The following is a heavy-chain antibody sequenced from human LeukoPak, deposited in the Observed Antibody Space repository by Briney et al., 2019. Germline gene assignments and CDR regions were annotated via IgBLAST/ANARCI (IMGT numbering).Heavy chain of an antibody. V-gene: IGHV3-33*01. CDR1: GFTFSIYG. Sequence: GGSLRLSCAASGFTFSIYGMHWVRQAPGKGLEWVAVIWYDGSNKYYADSVKGRFTISRDNSKNTLYLQMNSLRAEDTAVYYCARLNDYGDYPDYWGQGTLVTVSS. D-gene: IGHD4-17*01. J-gene: IGHJ4*02. CDR3: ARLNDYGDYPDY. CDR2: IWYDGSNK.